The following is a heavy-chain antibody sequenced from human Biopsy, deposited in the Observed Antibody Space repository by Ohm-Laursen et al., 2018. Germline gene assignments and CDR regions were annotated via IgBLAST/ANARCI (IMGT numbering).Heavy chain of an antibody. CDR2: IKSDGTT. V-gene: IGHV3-74*03. J-gene: IGHJ4*02. Sequence: SLRLSCAASGFAFSYYGLHWVRQPPGEGLVWVSRIKSDGTTMYADFARGRFSLTIDNEKNTLDLQMNGLTVEDTAVYYCVRDGNCRLDQWGQGTLVTVSS. CDR1: GFAFSYYG. CDR3: VRDGNCRLDQ. D-gene: IGHD1-7*01.